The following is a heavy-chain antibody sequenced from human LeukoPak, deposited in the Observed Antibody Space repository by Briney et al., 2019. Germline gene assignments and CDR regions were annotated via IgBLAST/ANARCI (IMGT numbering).Heavy chain of an antibody. J-gene: IGHJ6*02. Sequence: GGSLRLSCAASGFTFSSYWMGWVRQAPGKGLEWVANIKQDGSEKYYVDSVKGRFTISRDNAKNSLYLQMNSLRAEDTAVYYCARECSISSGYHYYGMDVWGQGTTVTVSS. CDR3: ARECSISSGYHYYGMDV. CDR2: IKQDGSEK. V-gene: IGHV3-7*05. D-gene: IGHD6-6*01. CDR1: GFTFSSYW.